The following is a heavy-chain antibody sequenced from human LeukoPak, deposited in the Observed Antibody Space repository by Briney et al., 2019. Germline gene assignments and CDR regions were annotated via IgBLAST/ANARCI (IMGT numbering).Heavy chain of an antibody. Sequence: GGSLRLSCAASGITVSTNYMSWVRQAPGKGLEWVSVIDSGATSYYADSVKGRFTISRDNSKNTLYLQMYSLRPDDTAVYYCARGADLDYWGQGTLVTVSS. CDR3: ARGADLDY. CDR2: IDSGATS. V-gene: IGHV3-53*01. CDR1: GITVSTNY. J-gene: IGHJ4*02. D-gene: IGHD3-16*01.